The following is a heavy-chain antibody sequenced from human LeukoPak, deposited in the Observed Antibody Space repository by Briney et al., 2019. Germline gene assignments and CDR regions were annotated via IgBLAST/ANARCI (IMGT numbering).Heavy chain of an antibody. D-gene: IGHD3-10*01. J-gene: IGHJ6*02. CDR1: GFTFGTYW. V-gene: IGHV3-7*01. CDR2: IKQDGSEK. CDR3: AKGTTYYYGSGSFDGMDV. Sequence: QPGGSLRLSCAASGFTFGTYWMSWVRQAPGEGLEWVANIKQDGSEKYYVDSMKGRFTISRDNSKNTLYLQMNSLRAEDTAVYYCAKGTTYYYGSGSFDGMDVWGQGTTVTVSS.